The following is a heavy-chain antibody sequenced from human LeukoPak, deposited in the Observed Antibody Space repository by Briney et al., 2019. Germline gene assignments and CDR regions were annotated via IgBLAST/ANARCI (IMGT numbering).Heavy chain of an antibody. D-gene: IGHD5-12*01. CDR3: VRDGGVSGYDLLDY. CDR2: INQDGSEE. V-gene: IGHV3-7*01. Sequence: GGSLRLSCAASGFTFSNYWMTWVRQAPGQGLEWVAHINQDGSEEHYMDSVKARFTISRDNAKNSLSLQMNSLRAEDTAVYYCVRDGGVSGYDLLDYWGRGTLVTVSS. J-gene: IGHJ4*02. CDR1: GFTFSNYW.